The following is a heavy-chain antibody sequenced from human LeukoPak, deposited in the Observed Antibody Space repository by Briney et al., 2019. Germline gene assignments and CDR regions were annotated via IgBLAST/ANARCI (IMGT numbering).Heavy chain of an antibody. J-gene: IGHJ3*02. CDR3: ARDRGAFDI. V-gene: IGHV3-23*01. CDR2: ISGSGGST. CDR1: GFTFSSYA. Sequence: GGSLRLSCAASGFTFSSYAMSWVRQAPGKGLEWVSFISGSGGSTYHADSVKGRFTISRDNSKNTLYLQMNSLRAEDTAVYYCARDRGAFDIWGQGTMVTVSS. D-gene: IGHD5-12*01.